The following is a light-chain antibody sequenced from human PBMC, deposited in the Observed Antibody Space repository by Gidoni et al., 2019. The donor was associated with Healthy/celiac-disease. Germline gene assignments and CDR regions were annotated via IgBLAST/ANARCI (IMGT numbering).Light chain of an antibody. J-gene: IGLJ3*02. CDR1: SLRSYY. Sequence: SSELTQDPAVSVALGQTVRITCQGDSLRSYYASWYQQKPGQAPVLVIYVKNNRPSGIPVRFSGSSSGNTASLTITGAQAEDEADYYCNSRDSSGNHWVFGGGTKLTVL. V-gene: IGLV3-19*01. CDR2: VKN. CDR3: NSRDSSGNHWV.